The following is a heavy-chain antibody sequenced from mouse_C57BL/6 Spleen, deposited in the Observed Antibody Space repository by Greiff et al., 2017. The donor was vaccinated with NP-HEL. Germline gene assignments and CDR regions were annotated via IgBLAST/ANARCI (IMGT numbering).Heavy chain of an antibody. J-gene: IGHJ4*01. V-gene: IGHV1-4*01. CDR3: AHYDYDVAYAMDY. Sequence: QVQLKESGAELARPGASVKMSCKASGYTFTSYTMHWVKQRPGQGLEWIGYINPSSGYTKYNQKFKDKATLTADKSSSTAYMQLSILTSEDSAVYYCAHYDYDVAYAMDYWGQGTSVTVSS. CDR1: GYTFTSYT. D-gene: IGHD2-4*01. CDR2: INPSSGYT.